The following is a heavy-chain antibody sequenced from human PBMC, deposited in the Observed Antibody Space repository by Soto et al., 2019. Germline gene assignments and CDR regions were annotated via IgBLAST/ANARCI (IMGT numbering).Heavy chain of an antibody. CDR2: IDGSGGIT. CDR3: VKNSGWFNT. Sequence: QLLQSGGGLVQPGGSLTLSCAASGFTFGTTDMSWVRQAPGEGLEWVSTIDGSGGITYYADSVKGRFTIPRYNSRNTVYLQMNSLRGDDTALYYCVKNSGWFNTWGQGALVTVSS. CDR1: GFTFGTTD. V-gene: IGHV3-23*01. J-gene: IGHJ5*02. D-gene: IGHD3-10*01.